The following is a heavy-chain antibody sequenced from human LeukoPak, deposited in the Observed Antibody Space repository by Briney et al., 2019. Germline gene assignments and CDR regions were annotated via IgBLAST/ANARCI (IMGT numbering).Heavy chain of an antibody. CDR3: ARVIYDSSGYYSYYFDY. CDR1: GGSFSGYY. Sequence: SETLSLTCAVYGGSFSGYYWSWIRQPPGKGLEWIGEINHSGSTNYNPSLKSRVTTSVDTSKNQFSLKLSSVTAADTAVYYCARVIYDSSGYYSYYFDYWGQGTLVTVSS. J-gene: IGHJ4*02. D-gene: IGHD3-22*01. V-gene: IGHV4-34*01. CDR2: INHSGST.